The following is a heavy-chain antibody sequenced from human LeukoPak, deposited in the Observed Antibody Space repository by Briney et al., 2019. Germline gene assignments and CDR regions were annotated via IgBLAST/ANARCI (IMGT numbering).Heavy chain of an antibody. V-gene: IGHV4-59*01. Sequence: PSETLSLTCTVSGGSISSYYWTWIRQSPEKGLEWIGYICDTGSTRYNPSLESRATISVDPSKNQFSLKLSAVTAADTAVYYCARLTTRPGGIRPLILDYWGQGTLVTVSS. CDR3: ARLTTRPGGIRPLILDY. CDR2: ICDTGST. CDR1: GGSISSYY. D-gene: IGHD3-16*01. J-gene: IGHJ4*02.